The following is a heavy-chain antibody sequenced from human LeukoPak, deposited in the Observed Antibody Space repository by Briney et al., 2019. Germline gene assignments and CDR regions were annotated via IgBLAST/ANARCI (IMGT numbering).Heavy chain of an antibody. V-gene: IGHV3-33*01. Sequence: PGGSLRLSCAASGLTFSSYGMHWVRQAPGKGLEWLALIWYDGSNKYYGDSVKGRFTISRDNSKNTLYLQVNSLRAEDTAVYYCARAGLGAVGDYWGQGTLVTVSS. J-gene: IGHJ4*02. CDR2: IWYDGSNK. CDR1: GLTFSSYG. CDR3: ARAGLGAVGDY. D-gene: IGHD6-13*01.